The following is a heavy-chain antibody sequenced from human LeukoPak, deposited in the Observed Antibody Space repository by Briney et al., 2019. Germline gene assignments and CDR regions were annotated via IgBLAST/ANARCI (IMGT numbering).Heavy chain of an antibody. CDR2: VGFDGTR. CDR3: AKTQGFYDY. V-gene: IGHV3-23*01. D-gene: IGHD3-3*01. CDR1: GFTFSSYA. J-gene: IGHJ4*02. Sequence: PGGSLRLSCAASGFTFSSYAMSWVRQAPGKGLEWVSGVGFDGTRYYADSVKGRFTVSRDTATNTLYLQMSSLRAEDTATFYCAKTQGFYDYWGQGTLGHRLL.